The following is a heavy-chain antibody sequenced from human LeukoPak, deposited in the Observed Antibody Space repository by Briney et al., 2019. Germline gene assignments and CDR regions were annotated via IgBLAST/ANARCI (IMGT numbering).Heavy chain of an antibody. J-gene: IGHJ5*02. CDR1: GYTFTGYY. Sequence: ASVTVSFTASGYTFTGYYMHWVRQAPGQGLEWMGWINPNSGGTNYAQKFQGRVTMTRDTSISTAYVELSRLRSDDTAVYYCARGVMITFGGVIDHWGQGTLVTVSS. CDR3: ARGVMITFGGVIDH. CDR2: INPNSGGT. D-gene: IGHD3-16*01. V-gene: IGHV1-2*02.